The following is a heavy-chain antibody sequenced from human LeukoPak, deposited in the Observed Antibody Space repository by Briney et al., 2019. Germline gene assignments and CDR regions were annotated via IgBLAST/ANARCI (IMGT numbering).Heavy chain of an antibody. CDR3: AAGASSSSGDY. J-gene: IGHJ4*02. CDR1: GFTFTNSA. CDR2: IVVGSGNT. D-gene: IGHD6-6*01. Sequence: SVKVSCKASGFTFTNSAMQWVRQARGQRLEWIGWIVVGSGNTNHAQKFQERVTITRDMSTSTAYMELRSLRSEDTAVYYCAAGASSSSGDYWGQGTLVTVSS. V-gene: IGHV1-58*02.